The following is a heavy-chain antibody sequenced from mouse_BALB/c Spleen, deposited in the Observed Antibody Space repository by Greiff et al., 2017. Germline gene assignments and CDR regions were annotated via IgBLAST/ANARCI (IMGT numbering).Heavy chain of an antibody. D-gene: IGHD2-12*01. CDR1: GYTFTSYW. J-gene: IGHJ4*01. V-gene: IGHV1S22*01. Sequence: LQQSGSELVRPGASVKLSCKASGYTFTSYWMHWVKQRPGQGLEWIGNIYPGSGSTNYDEKFKSKATLTVDTSSSTAYMQLSSLTSEDSAVYYCTRLLRRGSYYAMDYWGQGTSVTVSS. CDR2: IYPGSGST. CDR3: TRLLRRGSYYAMDY.